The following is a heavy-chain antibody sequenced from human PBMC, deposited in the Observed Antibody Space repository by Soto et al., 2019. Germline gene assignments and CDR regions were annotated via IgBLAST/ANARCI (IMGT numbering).Heavy chain of an antibody. D-gene: IGHD2-2*01. J-gene: IGHJ5*02. CDR3: ARHGACNETTCFMGTMGLFDP. V-gene: IGHV4-39*01. CDR1: GGSIRSRSYY. CDR2: MYYSGAT. Sequence: SETLSLTCTVSGGSIRSRSYYWGWIRQSPGKGLEWIGSMYYSGATHYPASLKSRVTISVDKSKNQFSLKLSSVTVADTAVYYCARHGACNETTCFMGTMGLFDPWGQGTRVTVSS.